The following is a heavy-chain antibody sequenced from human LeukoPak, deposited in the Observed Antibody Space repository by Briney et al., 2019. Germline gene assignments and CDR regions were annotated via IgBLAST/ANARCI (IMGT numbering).Heavy chain of an antibody. CDR1: GFTLSSNA. D-gene: IGHD6-19*01. CDR2: ISGSGGST. V-gene: IGHV3-23*01. CDR3: AKSSSGWYSFDY. Sequence: GGSLTLSCAASGFTLSSNAMSWVRQSPGKGMEWVSAISGSGGSTYYADSVKGRFTISRDNSKNTLYLQMNSLRAEDTAVYYCAKSSSGWYSFDYWGQGNLVTVSS. J-gene: IGHJ4*02.